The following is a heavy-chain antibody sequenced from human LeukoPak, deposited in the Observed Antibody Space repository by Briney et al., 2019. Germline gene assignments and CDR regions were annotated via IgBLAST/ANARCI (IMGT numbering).Heavy chain of an antibody. D-gene: IGHD3-22*01. CDR1: GFTFSSYW. J-gene: IGHJ1*01. V-gene: IGHV3-74*01. Sequence: GGSLRLSCAASGFTFSSYWMHWVRQAPGKGLVWVSRIKSDGSTNYADSVKGRFTISRDNAKNTVSLQMNSLRAEDTGVYYCAKAPSEIGGYYPEYFRHWGQGTLVTVSS. CDR2: IKSDGST. CDR3: AKAPSEIGGYYPEYFRH.